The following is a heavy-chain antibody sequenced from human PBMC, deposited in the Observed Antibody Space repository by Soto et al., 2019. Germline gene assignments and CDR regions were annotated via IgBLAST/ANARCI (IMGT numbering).Heavy chain of an antibody. Sequence: MKKSCKASLYIFTGFYMHWVPQAPVQRVERMGRSNPSSGSTLYAQKFQGRVTLTRDTSISAGCMELSRLRSDDTGVSYCASSRDGYSFYFYYGMDGWGQGTTVTVAS. J-gene: IGHJ6*02. CDR1: LYIFTGFY. D-gene: IGHD4-4*01. CDR3: ASSRDGYSFYFYYGMDG. CDR2: SNPSSGST. V-gene: IGHV1-2*05.